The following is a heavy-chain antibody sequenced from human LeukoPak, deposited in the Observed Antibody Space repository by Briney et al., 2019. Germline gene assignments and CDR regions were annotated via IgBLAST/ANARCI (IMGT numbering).Heavy chain of an antibody. D-gene: IGHD6-13*01. J-gene: IGHJ4*02. CDR3: AKSAAAGTLYFDY. CDR1: EFIFDDYA. CDR2: ISWNSGSI. V-gene: IGHV3-9*03. Sequence: PGGSLRLSCAASEFIFDDYAMHWVRQAPGKGLEWVSGISWNSGSIGYADSVKGRFTISRDNAKKSLYLQMNSLRAEDMALYYCAKSAAAGTLYFDYWGQGTLVTVSS.